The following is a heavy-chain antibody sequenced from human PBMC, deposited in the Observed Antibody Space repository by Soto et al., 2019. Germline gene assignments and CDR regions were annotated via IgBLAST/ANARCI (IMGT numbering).Heavy chain of an antibody. D-gene: IGHD3-22*01. Sequence: GSLRLSCAASGFTFSNAWMSWVRQAPGKGLEWVGRIKSKTDGGTTDYAAPVKGRFTISRDDSKNTLYLQMNSLKTEDTAVYYCTTDYYDSSGYLDYWGQGTLVTVSS. CDR3: TTDYYDSSGYLDY. V-gene: IGHV3-15*01. CDR2: IKSKTDGGTT. J-gene: IGHJ4*02. CDR1: GFTFSNAW.